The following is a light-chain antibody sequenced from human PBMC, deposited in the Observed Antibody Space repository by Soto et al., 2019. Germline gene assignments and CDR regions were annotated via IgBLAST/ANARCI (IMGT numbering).Light chain of an antibody. CDR3: QQRSNWPPN. J-gene: IGKJ5*01. CDR1: QSGSRD. V-gene: IGKV3-11*01. Sequence: EIVRTQSPETLSVSPRERANLSVRASQSGSRDLAWYQQKPGQAPKLLIYDASNRATGIAHRFRGSGSGTDFTLTISSVEPEDFAVYICQQRSNWPPNFGQGTRLEIK. CDR2: DAS.